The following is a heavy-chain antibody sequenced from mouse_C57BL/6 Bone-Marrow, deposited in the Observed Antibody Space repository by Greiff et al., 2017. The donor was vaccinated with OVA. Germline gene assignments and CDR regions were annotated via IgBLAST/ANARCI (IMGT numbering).Heavy chain of an antibody. Sequence: DVLLVESEGGLVQPGSSMKLSCTASGFTFSDYSIAWVRQAPEKGLEWVAKINYDGSSTYYLDSLKSRFIISRNNEKYIIYLQMRSLKSEDADTYYYARDYAYAMDYWGQGTSVTVSS. CDR1: GFTFSDYS. CDR2: INYDGSST. CDR3: ARDYAYAMDY. V-gene: IGHV5-16*01. J-gene: IGHJ4*01. D-gene: IGHD6-5*01.